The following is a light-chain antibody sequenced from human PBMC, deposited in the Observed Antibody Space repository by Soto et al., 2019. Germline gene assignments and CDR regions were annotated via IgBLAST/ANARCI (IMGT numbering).Light chain of an antibody. CDR3: SSYAGSNNIWV. CDR1: SSDVGGYNY. J-gene: IGLJ3*02. V-gene: IGLV2-8*01. CDR2: EVS. Sequence: QSALTQPASASGSPGQSVTISCTGTSSDVGGYNYVSWYQQHPGKATKLMIYEVSKRPSGVPDRFPGSKSGNTDSLPVSGLQAEDEADYYCSSYAGSNNIWVFGGGTKLTVL.